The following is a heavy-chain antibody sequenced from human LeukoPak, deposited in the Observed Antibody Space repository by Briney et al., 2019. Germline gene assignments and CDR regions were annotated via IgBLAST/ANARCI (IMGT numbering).Heavy chain of an antibody. CDR3: ARGPLFPPDSSANTWGGYFDY. D-gene: IGHD3-22*01. CDR2: MNPNSGNT. V-gene: IGHV1-8*01. J-gene: IGHJ4*02. CDR1: GYTFTSYD. Sequence: ASVKVSCKASGYTFTSYDINWVRQATGQGLEWMGWMNPNSGNTGYAQKFQGRVTMTRNTSISTAYMELSSLRSEDTAVYYCARGPLFPPDSSANTWGGYFDYWGQGTLVTVSS.